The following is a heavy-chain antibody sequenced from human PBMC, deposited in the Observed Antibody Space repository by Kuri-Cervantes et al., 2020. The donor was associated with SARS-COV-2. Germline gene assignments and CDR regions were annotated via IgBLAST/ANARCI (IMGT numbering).Heavy chain of an antibody. CDR2: IYHSGST. CDR3: ARVEDYCSGGTCYFRNNWFDP. V-gene: IGHV4-38-2*02. CDR1: GYSISRGYY. D-gene: IGHD2-15*01. Sequence: ESLKISCTVSGYSISRGYYWGWIRQPPGKGLEWIASIYHSGSTYDNPSLKSRVTISVDTSKNQFSLKLSSVTAADTAVYYCARVEDYCSGGTCYFRNNWFDPWGQGTLVTVSS. J-gene: IGHJ5*02.